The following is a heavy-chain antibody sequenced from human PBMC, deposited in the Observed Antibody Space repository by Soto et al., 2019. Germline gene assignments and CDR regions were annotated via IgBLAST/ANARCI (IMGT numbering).Heavy chain of an antibody. CDR1: GGSISSGGYY. D-gene: IGHD4-17*01. Sequence: SETLSLTCTVSGGSISSGGYYWSWIRQHPGKGLEWIGYIYYSGSTYYNPSLKSRVTISVDTSKNQFSLKLSSVTAADTAVYYCATSVRHPDAFDIWGQGTMVTVSS. V-gene: IGHV4-31*03. CDR2: IYYSGST. J-gene: IGHJ3*02. CDR3: ATSVRHPDAFDI.